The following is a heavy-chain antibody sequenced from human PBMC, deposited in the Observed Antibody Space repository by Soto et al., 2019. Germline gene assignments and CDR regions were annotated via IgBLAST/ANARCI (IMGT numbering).Heavy chain of an antibody. CDR3: ARGGSGWPLDY. D-gene: IGHD6-19*01. V-gene: IGHV1-3*01. CDR2: INAGNGDT. Sequence: GASVKVSCKASGYTFNGYGIFWVRQAPGQRLECMGWINAGNGDTKYSQEFQGRVTISRDTSASTAYMELSSLTFEDTAVYYCARGGSGWPLDYWGQATLVTVSS. J-gene: IGHJ4*02. CDR1: GYTFNGYG.